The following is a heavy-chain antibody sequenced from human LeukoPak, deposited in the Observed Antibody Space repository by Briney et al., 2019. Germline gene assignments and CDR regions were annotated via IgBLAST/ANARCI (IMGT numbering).Heavy chain of an antibody. D-gene: IGHD3-16*01. CDR1: GFTFSSYS. CDR3: ARIGISGGGYDY. J-gene: IGHJ4*02. Sequence: GGSLRLSCAASGFTFSSYSMNWVRQAPGKGLEWVSSISSSSYIYYADSVKGRFTISRDNAKNSLYLQMNSLRAEDTAVYYCARIGISGGGYDYWGQGTLVTVSS. V-gene: IGHV3-21*01. CDR2: ISSSSYI.